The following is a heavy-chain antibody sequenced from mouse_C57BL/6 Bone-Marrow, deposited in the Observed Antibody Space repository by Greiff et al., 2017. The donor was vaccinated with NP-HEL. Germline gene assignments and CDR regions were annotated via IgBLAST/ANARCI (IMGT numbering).Heavy chain of an antibody. CDR2: IYPRSGNT. CDR1: GYTFTSYG. V-gene: IGHV1-81*01. D-gene: IGHD2-2*01. J-gene: IGHJ4*01. Sequence: VQLVESGAELARPGASVKLSCKASGYTFTSYGISWVKQRTGQGLEWIGEIYPRSGNTYYNEKFKGKATLTADNSSSTAYMELRSLTSEDSAVYFCARYGYDVGAMDYWGQGTSVTVSS. CDR3: ARYGYDVGAMDY.